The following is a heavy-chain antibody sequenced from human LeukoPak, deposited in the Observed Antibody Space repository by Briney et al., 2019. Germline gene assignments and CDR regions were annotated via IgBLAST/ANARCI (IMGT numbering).Heavy chain of an antibody. CDR3: GRQIDVGCTSTICYGHGVFDI. Sequence: SGPALVKPTQTLTLTCTFSGFSLSTRGVCVSWIRQPPGKGLVWIGEMDHRGTTNINPSLESRVSISKDTSKNQFSLKLSSVTAADTAVYYCGRQIDVGCTSTICYGHGVFDIWSQGTVVTVSS. V-gene: IGHV4-39*01. CDR2: MDHRGTT. CDR1: GFSLSTRGVC. D-gene: IGHD2-2*01. J-gene: IGHJ3*02.